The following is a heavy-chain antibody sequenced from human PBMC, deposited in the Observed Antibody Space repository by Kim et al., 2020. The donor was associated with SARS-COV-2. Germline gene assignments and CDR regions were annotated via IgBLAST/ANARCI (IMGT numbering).Heavy chain of an antibody. D-gene: IGHD3-9*01. J-gene: IGHJ4*02. Sequence: ADPVQGRFTISRDNSKNTLYQQMNSLRAEDTAVYYCAKDRYYDILTGFPWGQGTLVTVSS. CDR3: AKDRYYDILTGFP. V-gene: IGHV3-23*01.